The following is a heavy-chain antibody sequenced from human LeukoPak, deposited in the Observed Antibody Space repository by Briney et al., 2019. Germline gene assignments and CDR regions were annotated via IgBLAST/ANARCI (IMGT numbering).Heavy chain of an antibody. Sequence: GGSLRLSCAASGFTFSSHSMNWVRQAPGKGLEWVSSISSSSSYIYYADSVKGRFTISRDNAKNSLYLQMNSLRAEDRAVYYCASSPDIWTGYYVIGNYWGQGTLVTVSS. CDR1: GFTFSSHS. J-gene: IGHJ4*02. CDR3: ASSPDIWTGYYVIGNY. D-gene: IGHD3-9*01. CDR2: ISSSSSYI. V-gene: IGHV3-21*01.